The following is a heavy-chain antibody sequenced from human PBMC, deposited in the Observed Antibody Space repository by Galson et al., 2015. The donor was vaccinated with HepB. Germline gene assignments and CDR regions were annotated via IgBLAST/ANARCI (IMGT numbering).Heavy chain of an antibody. CDR2: ISSSGSTT. CDR3: ARVGVADWHLDL. J-gene: IGHJ2*01. D-gene: IGHD6-19*01. Sequence: SLRLSCAASGFTFSDYYMSWIRQAPGKGLECVSYISSSGSTTYYAVSVKGRFTISRDNAKNSLYLQMNSLRAEDTAVYYCARVGVADWHLDLWGRGTLVTVSS. CDR1: GFTFSDYY. V-gene: IGHV3-11*01.